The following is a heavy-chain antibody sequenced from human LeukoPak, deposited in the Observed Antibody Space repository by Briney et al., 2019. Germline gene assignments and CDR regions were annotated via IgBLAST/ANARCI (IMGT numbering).Heavy chain of an antibody. V-gene: IGHV4-39*01. D-gene: IGHD6-19*01. J-gene: IGHJ4*02. CDR3: ARQNRKQWLVQGLAYYFDY. Sequence: SETLSLTCAVYGGSFSGYYWGWIRQPPGKGLEWIGSIYYSGSTYYNPSLKSRVTISVDTSKNQFSLKLSSVTAADTAVYYCARQNRKQWLVQGLAYYFDYWGQGTLVTVSS. CDR1: GGSFSGYY. CDR2: IYYSGST.